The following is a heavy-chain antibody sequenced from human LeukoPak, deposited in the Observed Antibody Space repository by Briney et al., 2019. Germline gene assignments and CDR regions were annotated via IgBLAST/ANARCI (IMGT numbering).Heavy chain of an antibody. CDR2: IDPSDSYP. CDR1: GYSFTNYW. CDR3: ARHPEQSSGY. V-gene: IGHV5-10-1*01. J-gene: IGHJ4*02. Sequence: GESLKISCKASGYSFTNYWIYWVRQMPGKGLEWMGRIDPSDSYPNYSPSFQGHVTISVDKSTSAAYLQWSSLKASDTAMYYCARHPEQSSGYWGQGTLVTVSS. D-gene: IGHD6-19*01.